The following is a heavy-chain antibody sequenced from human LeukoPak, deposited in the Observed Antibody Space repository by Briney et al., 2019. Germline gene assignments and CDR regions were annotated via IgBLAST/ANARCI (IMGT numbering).Heavy chain of an antibody. CDR3: TRVVSGWPIFDP. Sequence: GGSLRLSCAASGFTSSTYSMNWVRQAPGKGLEWVSYISDNSGTLYYADSVRGRFTVSRDNAKNSLSLQMNSLRDEGTAVYYCTRVVSGWPIFDPWGQGTLVTVSS. CDR1: GFTSSTYS. CDR2: ISDNSGTL. D-gene: IGHD6-19*01. V-gene: IGHV3-48*02. J-gene: IGHJ5*02.